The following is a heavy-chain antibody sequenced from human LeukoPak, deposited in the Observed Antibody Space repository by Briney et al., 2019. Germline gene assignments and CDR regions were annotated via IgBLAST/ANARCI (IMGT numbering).Heavy chain of an antibody. CDR2: INHSGTT. J-gene: IGHJ4*02. V-gene: IGHV4-34*01. D-gene: IGHD3-3*01. Sequence: PSETLSLTCAVYGGSFKDNYWSWLRQPPGKGPEWIGEINHSGTTNYNPSLKSRVTMSLDTSKNQLSLKLNSVTAADTAVYYCARVPLRFLEPFDNWGQGTLVTVSS. CDR3: ARVPLRFLEPFDN. CDR1: GGSFKDNY.